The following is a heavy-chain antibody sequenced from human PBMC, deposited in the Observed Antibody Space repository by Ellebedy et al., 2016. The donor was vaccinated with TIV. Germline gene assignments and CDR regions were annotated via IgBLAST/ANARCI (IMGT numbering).Heavy chain of an antibody. CDR2: SRPDGSTT. Sequence: GGSLRLSXKVSGFIVSTFGMHWVRQAPGKGLEWVASSRPDGSTTLYADSVKGRFTISSDRANNTLSLEMTDLRPGDTAVYFCAREKTFYLPFDYWGQGTQVTVSS. CDR1: GFIVSTFG. CDR3: AREKTFYLPFDY. V-gene: IGHV3-30*02. J-gene: IGHJ4*02. D-gene: IGHD3-3*02.